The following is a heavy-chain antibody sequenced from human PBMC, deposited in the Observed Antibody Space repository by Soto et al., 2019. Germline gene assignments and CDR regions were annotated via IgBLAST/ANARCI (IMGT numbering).Heavy chain of an antibody. Sequence: SVKVSCKASGGTFSSYAISWVRQAPGQGLEWMGGIIPIFGTANYAQKFQGRVTITADESTSTAYMELSSLRSEDTAVYYCARYYYDSSGYYLDAFDIWGQGTMVTVSS. CDR3: ARYYYDSSGYYLDAFDI. CDR2: IIPIFGTA. J-gene: IGHJ3*02. CDR1: GGTFSSYA. D-gene: IGHD3-22*01. V-gene: IGHV1-69*13.